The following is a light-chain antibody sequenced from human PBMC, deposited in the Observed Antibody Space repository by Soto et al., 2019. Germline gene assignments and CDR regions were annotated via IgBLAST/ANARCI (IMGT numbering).Light chain of an antibody. CDR1: QSVRSR. CDR3: QQYNNWPTIT. Sequence: EVVMTQYPVILSLSPGERATLSCRASQSVRSRVAWYQQKPGQAPRLLIYGASTRATGIPARFSGSGSGTEFTLTISSLQSEDFAVYYCQQYNNWPTITFGQGTRLEIK. V-gene: IGKV3-15*01. J-gene: IGKJ5*01. CDR2: GAS.